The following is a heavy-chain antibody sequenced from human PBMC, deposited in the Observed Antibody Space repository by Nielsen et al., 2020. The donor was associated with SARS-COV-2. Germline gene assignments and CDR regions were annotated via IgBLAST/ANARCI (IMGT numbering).Heavy chain of an antibody. D-gene: IGHD6-13*01. Sequence: GGSLRLSCAASGFTFSTYWMHWVRQGPGKGLVWVSRIKGDGSITAYADSVKGRFTISRDNAKNTLYLQMNSLRAEDTAMYYCARETAAAGNWFDPWGQGTLVTVSS. CDR3: ARETAAAGNWFDP. V-gene: IGHV3-74*03. J-gene: IGHJ5*02. CDR2: IKGDGSIT. CDR1: GFTFSTYW.